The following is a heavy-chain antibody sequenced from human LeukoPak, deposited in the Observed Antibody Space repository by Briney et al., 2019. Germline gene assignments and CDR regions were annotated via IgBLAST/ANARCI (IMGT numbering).Heavy chain of an antibody. CDR2: VTYDGSNE. V-gene: IGHV3-30*02. Sequence: PGGSLRLSCAASGFIFSDYGMHCVRQAPGKGLEWVAFVTYDGSNEYYADSVKGRFTISRDNSRNTLYLQMNSLRAEDTAVYYCAKDYVAGYYYDSGSFDYWGQGTLVTVSS. CDR1: GFIFSDYG. J-gene: IGHJ4*02. D-gene: IGHD3-22*01. CDR3: AKDYVAGYYYDSGSFDY.